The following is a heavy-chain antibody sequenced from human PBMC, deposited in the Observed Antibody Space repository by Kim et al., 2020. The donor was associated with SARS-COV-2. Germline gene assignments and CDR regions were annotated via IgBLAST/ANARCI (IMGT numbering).Heavy chain of an antibody. Sequence: ADSVKGRFTISRDNSKNTLYLQMNSLRVEDTALYHCARANYSSSLRAFDIWGQGTMVTVST. CDR3: ARANYSSSLRAFDI. J-gene: IGHJ3*02. V-gene: IGHV3-74*01. D-gene: IGHD6-19*01.